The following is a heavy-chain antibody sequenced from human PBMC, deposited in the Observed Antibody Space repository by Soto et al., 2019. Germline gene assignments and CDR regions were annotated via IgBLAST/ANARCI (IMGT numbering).Heavy chain of an antibody. CDR1: GGSISSGDYY. D-gene: IGHD5-18*01. V-gene: IGHV4-30-4*01. Sequence: PSETLSLTCTVSGGSISSGDYYWSWIRQPPGKGLEWIGYIYRSGSTYFNPPLKSRVTMSVDTSKNQFSLKLSSVTAADTAVYYCARSRLGYSYGGYYFDYWGQGTLVTVSS. CDR3: ARSRLGYSYGGYYFDY. J-gene: IGHJ4*02. CDR2: IYRSGST.